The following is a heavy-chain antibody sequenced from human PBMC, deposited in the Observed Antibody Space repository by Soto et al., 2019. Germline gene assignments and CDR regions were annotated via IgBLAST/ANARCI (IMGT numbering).Heavy chain of an antibody. J-gene: IGHJ5*02. Sequence: SETLSLTCAVSGGSISSGGSSWSWIRQPPGKGLEWIGYIYHSGSTYYNPSLKSRIAINPDTSKNQFSLQLNSVTPEDTAVYYCARGSYDSSWSWGQGTLVTVSS. CDR3: ARGSYDSSWS. V-gene: IGHV4-30-2*05. D-gene: IGHD6-13*01. CDR1: GGSISSGGSS. CDR2: IYHSGST.